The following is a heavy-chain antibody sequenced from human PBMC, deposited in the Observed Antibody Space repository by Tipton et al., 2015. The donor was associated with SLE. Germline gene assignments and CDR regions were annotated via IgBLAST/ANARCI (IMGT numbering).Heavy chain of an antibody. V-gene: IGHV4-61*01. Sequence: TLSLTCTVSGGSVSSGSYYWSWIRQPPGKGLEWIGYIYYSGSTNYNPSLKSRVTISVDTSKNQFSLKLSSVTAADTAVYYCASYSSSYFDYWGQGTLVTVSS. CDR3: ASYSSSYFDY. CDR1: GGSVSSGSYY. D-gene: IGHD6-6*01. CDR2: IYYSGST. J-gene: IGHJ4*02.